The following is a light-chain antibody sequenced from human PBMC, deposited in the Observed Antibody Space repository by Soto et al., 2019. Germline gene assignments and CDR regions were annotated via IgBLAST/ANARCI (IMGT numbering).Light chain of an antibody. V-gene: IGKV1-8*01. CDR1: QGISSY. Sequence: AIRMTQSPSSFSASTGDRVTITCRASQGISSYLACYQQKPGKAPKLLIYDASTLQRGVPSRFSGSGSGTDFTLTISCLQSEDFATYYCQQYYSYPRTFGQGTKVEIK. J-gene: IGKJ1*01. CDR3: QQYYSYPRT. CDR2: DAS.